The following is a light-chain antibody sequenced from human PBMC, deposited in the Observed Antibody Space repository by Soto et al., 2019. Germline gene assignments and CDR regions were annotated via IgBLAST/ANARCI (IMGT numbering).Light chain of an antibody. V-gene: IGLV2-11*01. CDR2: DVS. CDR3: CSYGGSYPDYA. CDR1: SSDVGGYNY. J-gene: IGLJ1*01. Sequence: QSALTQPRSVSGSPGQSVTISCTGTSSDVGGYNYVSWYQQHPGKAPKLMIYDVSKRPSGVPDRFSGSKSGNTASLTISGLQAEDEADYYCCSYGGSYPDYAFGSGTKVTVL.